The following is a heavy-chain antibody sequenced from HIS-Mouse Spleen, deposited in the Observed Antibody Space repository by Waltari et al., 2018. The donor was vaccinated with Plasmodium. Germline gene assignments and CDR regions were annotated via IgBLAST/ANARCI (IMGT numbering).Heavy chain of an antibody. CDR1: GFTFSSYW. Sequence: EVQLVESGGGLVQPGGSLRLSCAASGFTFSSYWKSLVRQAPGKGLEWVANIKQDGSEKYYVDSVKGRFTISRDNAKNSLYLQMNSLRAEDTAVYYCAKDRRSSSWYVDYWGQGTLVTVSS. CDR3: AKDRRSSSWYVDY. V-gene: IGHV3-7*01. D-gene: IGHD6-13*01. CDR2: IKQDGSEK. J-gene: IGHJ4*02.